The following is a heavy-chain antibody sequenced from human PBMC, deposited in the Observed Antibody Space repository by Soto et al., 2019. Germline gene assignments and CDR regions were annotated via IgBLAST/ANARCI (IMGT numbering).Heavy chain of an antibody. V-gene: IGHV4-39*01. Sequence: PXGTLSLTGTVSGDSISSRDFYWGWVRQPPGKGLEWIGSIFYLGSSYYNPSLKSRVTMSVDTSKNQFSLRLRSVTAADTALYFCARHSLALRKNNWFDPWGQGIMVTVS. J-gene: IGHJ5*02. CDR2: IFYLGSS. D-gene: IGHD3-3*02. CDR1: GDSISSRDFY. CDR3: ARHSLALRKNNWFDP.